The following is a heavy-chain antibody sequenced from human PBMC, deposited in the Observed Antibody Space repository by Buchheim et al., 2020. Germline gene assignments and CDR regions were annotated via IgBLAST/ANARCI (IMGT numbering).Heavy chain of an antibody. J-gene: IGHJ4*02. CDR1: GFTLSSYW. Sequence: EVQLVESGGGLVQPGGSLRLSCAASGFTLSSYWMSWVRQAPGKGLEWVANIKQDGSEKYYVDSVKGRFTISRDNAKNSLYLQMNSLRAEDTAVYYCARDRFRGDEIDYWGQGTL. CDR2: IKQDGSEK. D-gene: IGHD3-10*01. CDR3: ARDRFRGDEIDY. V-gene: IGHV3-7*03.